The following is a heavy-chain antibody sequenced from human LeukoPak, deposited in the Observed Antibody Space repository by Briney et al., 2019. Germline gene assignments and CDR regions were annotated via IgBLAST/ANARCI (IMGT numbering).Heavy chain of an antibody. CDR2: ISDDGRHN. Sequence: GGSLRLSCEASLFTFGDYAMTWVRQAPGKGLEWVAVISDDGRHNYYADSVKGRFTISRDNSKSTLYLQMNSLRDDDSAAYFCARVYLERLTAGYFDHWGQGTQVTVSP. CDR1: LFTFGDYA. D-gene: IGHD2-8*01. CDR3: ARVYLERLTAGYFDH. V-gene: IGHV3-30*04. J-gene: IGHJ4*02.